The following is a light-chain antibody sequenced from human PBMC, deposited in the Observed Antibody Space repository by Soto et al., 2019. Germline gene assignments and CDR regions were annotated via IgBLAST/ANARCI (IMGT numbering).Light chain of an antibody. V-gene: IGKV1-39*01. Sequence: DIQMTQSPSSLSASVGDRVTITCRASQSISSYLNWYQKKPGTAPKLLIYAASSLQSGVPARFSGSGSGTEFTLTISSLQPEDFATYHCQQSYSTPYTFGQGTKLEIK. CDR2: AAS. J-gene: IGKJ2*01. CDR1: QSISSY. CDR3: QQSYSTPYT.